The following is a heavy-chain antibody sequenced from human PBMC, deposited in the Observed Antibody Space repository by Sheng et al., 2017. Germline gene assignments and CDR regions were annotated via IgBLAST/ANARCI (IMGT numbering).Heavy chain of an antibody. CDR2: ISAYNGNT. CDR3: AKFFHYDILTGYELDV. V-gene: IGHV1-18*01. D-gene: IGHD3-9*01. CDR1: GYTFTSYG. Sequence: QVQLVQSGAEVKKPGASVKVSCKASGYTFTSYGISWVRQAPGQGLEWMGWISAYNGNTNYAQKLQGRVTMTTDTSTSTAYMELRSLRSDDTAVYYCAKFFHYDILTGYELDVWGQGTTVTVSS. J-gene: IGHJ6*02.